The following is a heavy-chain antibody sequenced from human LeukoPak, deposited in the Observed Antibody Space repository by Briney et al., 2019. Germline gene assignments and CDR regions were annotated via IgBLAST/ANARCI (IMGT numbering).Heavy chain of an antibody. CDR3: ARVPPYPSAGKADY. CDR2: IKQDGREK. D-gene: IGHD2-2*02. CDR1: GFTFSTYW. Sequence: GGSLRLSCTVSGFTFSTYWMSWVRQAPAKGLAWVANIKQDGREKYYVEAVKGRFTISRDNAKNSLYLQMNSLRAEDTAVYYCARVPPYPSAGKADYWGQGTLVTVSS. J-gene: IGHJ4*02. V-gene: IGHV3-7*03.